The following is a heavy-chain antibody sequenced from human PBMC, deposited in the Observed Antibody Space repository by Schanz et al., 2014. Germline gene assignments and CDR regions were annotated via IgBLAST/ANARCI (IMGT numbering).Heavy chain of an antibody. Sequence: EVQLLESGGGLAQPGGSLRLSCAASGFTLSNYAMSWVRQAPGKGLEWVSAISGRDGSTYYADSVRGRFTISRDNSKNTLYLQMNSLRAEDTAVYYRANNWNLDYWGQGTLVTVSS. D-gene: IGHD1-20*01. CDR3: ANNWNLDY. V-gene: IGHV3-23*01. CDR2: ISGRDGST. CDR1: GFTLSNYA. J-gene: IGHJ4*02.